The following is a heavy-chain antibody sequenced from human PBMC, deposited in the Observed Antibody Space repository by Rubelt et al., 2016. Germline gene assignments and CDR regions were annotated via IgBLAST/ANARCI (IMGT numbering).Heavy chain of an antibody. Sequence: QLVESGGGLVQPGGSLRLSCAASGFTFNDYWMTWVRQAPEKGLEWVANIKEDGSEKYYVDSVKGRFTISRDNAKNSLYLQMNSLRADDTAVYYCSKVPRYCSGGRCYAGYFEYWGQGTLVTVSS. D-gene: IGHD2-15*01. CDR1: GFTFNDYW. CDR2: IKEDGSEK. V-gene: IGHV3-7*02. CDR3: SKVPRYCSGGRCYAGYFEY. J-gene: IGHJ4*02.